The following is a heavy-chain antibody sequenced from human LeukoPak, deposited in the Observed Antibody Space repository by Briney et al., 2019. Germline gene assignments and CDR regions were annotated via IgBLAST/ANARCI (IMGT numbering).Heavy chain of an antibody. CDR2: MNPNSGNT. CDR1: GYTFTSYD. J-gene: IGHJ4*02. D-gene: IGHD2-2*01. Sequence: ASVKVSCKASGYTFTSYDINWVRQATGQGLEWMGWMNPNSGNTGYAQKFQGRVTITRNTPISTAYMELSSLRSEDTAVYYCARDRGYCSSTSCLYFDYWGQGTLVTVSS. CDR3: ARDRGYCSSTSCLYFDY. V-gene: IGHV1-8*03.